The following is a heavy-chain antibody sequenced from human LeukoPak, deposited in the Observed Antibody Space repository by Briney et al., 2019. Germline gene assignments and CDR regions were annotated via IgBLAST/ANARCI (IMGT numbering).Heavy chain of an antibody. D-gene: IGHD2-2*01. V-gene: IGHV4-59*08. CDR3: ATYAAGQGGRGY. Sequence: SETLSLTCTVSGGSFSGYHWNWIRQPPGKGLEWIGEIDCGGRAHYSPSLKSRLTVSLETSKNHFSLNMRSVTAADTAVYYCATYAAGQGGRGYWGQGTLVTVSS. CDR1: GGSFSGYH. CDR2: IDCGGRA. J-gene: IGHJ4*02.